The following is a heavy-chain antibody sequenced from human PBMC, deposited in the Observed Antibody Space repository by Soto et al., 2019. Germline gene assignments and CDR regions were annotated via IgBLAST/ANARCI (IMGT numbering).Heavy chain of an antibody. CDR1: GFIFGDYA. V-gene: IGHV3-49*03. CDR3: SSGANCSSTTCYGGSWFDP. CDR2: IRSKAYDGTT. Sequence: EVQLVESGGGLVQPGRSLRLSCTGSGFIFGDYAMSWFRQAPGKGLEWVGFIRSKAYDGTTEYAASVKGRFTISRDDSKSIAYLQMNSLKTEDTAVYYCSSGANCSSTTCYGGSWFDPWGQGILVTVSS. J-gene: IGHJ5*02. D-gene: IGHD2-2*01.